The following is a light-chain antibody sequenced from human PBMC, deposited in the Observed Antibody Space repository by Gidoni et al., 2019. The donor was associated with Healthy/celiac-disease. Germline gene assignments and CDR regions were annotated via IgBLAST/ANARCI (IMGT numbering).Light chain of an antibody. CDR1: QSISSY. CDR3: QQSYSTPWT. CDR2: AAS. Sequence: DIQMTQSPSSLSASVGDRVTLTCRASQSISSYLNWYQQKPGKAPQLLIYAASSLQSGVPSRCSGSGSGTDFTLTISSLQPEDFATYYCQQSYSTPWTFGQGTKVELK. V-gene: IGKV1-39*01. J-gene: IGKJ1*01.